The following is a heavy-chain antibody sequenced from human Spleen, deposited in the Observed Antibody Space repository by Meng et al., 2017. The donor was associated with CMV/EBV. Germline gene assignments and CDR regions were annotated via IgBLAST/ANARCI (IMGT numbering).Heavy chain of an antibody. J-gene: IGHJ4*02. CDR1: ACSSSGGDYV. V-gene: IGHV4-30-4*01. CDR2: IYNSRST. CDR3: ASGEWLLFHYFDY. Sequence: SACSSSGGDYVWRWEGQPPGKGLEWIGYIYNSRSTSYNPSLWSRVTISIDTSKNQFSLNVSSVTAADTAVYYFASGEWLLFHYFDYLGQGILVTVSS. D-gene: IGHD3-3*01.